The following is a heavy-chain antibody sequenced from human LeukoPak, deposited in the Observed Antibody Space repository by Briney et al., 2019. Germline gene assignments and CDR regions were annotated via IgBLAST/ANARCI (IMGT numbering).Heavy chain of an antibody. CDR2: ISGGGGST. CDR3: AKGGKWDVTPFDY. J-gene: IGHJ4*02. D-gene: IGHD1-26*01. Sequence: GGSLRLSCALSGFTFTSYSMNWVRQSPGKGLEWVSTISGGGGSTYYADSVQVRFTISRYNSKNTLYLQVHSLRAEVTAVYYCAKGGKWDVTPFDYWGQGTLVTVSS. CDR1: GFTFTSYS. V-gene: IGHV3-23*01.